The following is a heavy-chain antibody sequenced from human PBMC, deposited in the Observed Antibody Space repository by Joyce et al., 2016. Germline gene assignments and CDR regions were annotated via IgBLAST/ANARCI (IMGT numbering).Heavy chain of an antibody. V-gene: IGHV4-59*01. J-gene: IGHJ4*02. CDR3: ARGGAVFEDFDY. Sequence: QVQLQESGPGLVKPSETLSLTCTVSGVSISSSIKYHFWSWIRQPPGKGLEWIGYVSNNGTTNYHPYLKSRITMSVDTSKNQFSLKMSSVTAADTAVYCCARGGAVFEDFDYWGQGTLGTVSS. D-gene: IGHD3-3*01. CDR1: GVSISSSIKYHF. CDR2: VSNNGTT.